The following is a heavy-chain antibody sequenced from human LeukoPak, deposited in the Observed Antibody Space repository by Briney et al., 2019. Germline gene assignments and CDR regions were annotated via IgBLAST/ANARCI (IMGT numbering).Heavy chain of an antibody. CDR1: GYTFTGYY. Sequence: ASVKVSCKASGYTFTGYYMHWVRQAPGQGLEWMGWINPNSGGTNYAQKFQGRVTMTRDTSISTAYMELSRLRSDDTAVYYCARAAPLRAYGMDVWGQGTTVTVSS. V-gene: IGHV1-2*02. CDR2: INPNSGGT. CDR3: ARAAPLRAYGMDV. J-gene: IGHJ6*02. D-gene: IGHD3-16*01.